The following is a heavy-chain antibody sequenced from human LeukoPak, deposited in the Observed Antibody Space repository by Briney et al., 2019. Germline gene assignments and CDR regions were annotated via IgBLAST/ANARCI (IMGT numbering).Heavy chain of an antibody. J-gene: IGHJ4*02. D-gene: IGHD3-10*01. CDR3: AKDLITMVRGVIPSFFDY. V-gene: IGHV3-30*02. Sequence: GGSLRLSCAASGFTFSSYGMHWVRQAPGKGLEWVAFIQYDGSNKYYADSVKGRFTISRDNSKNPLYPQMNSLRAEDTALYYCAKDLITMVRGVIPSFFDYWGQGTLVTVSS. CDR1: GFTFSSYG. CDR2: IQYDGSNK.